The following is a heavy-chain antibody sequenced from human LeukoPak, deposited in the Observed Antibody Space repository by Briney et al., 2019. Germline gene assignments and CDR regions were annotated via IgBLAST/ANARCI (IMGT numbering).Heavy chain of an antibody. D-gene: IGHD6-13*01. CDR1: GYTFTGYY. V-gene: IGHV1-2*02. CDR2: LNPKTGDT. J-gene: IGHJ4*02. CDR3: AREGLYSSSSDFDY. Sequence: GASVKVSCRSSGYTFTGYYVHWVRQAPGQGLQWMGYLNPKTGDTKYAQNLQGRVTMTRDTSISTAYMELSGLRSDDTAVCYCAREGLYSSSSDFDYWGQGTLVTVSS.